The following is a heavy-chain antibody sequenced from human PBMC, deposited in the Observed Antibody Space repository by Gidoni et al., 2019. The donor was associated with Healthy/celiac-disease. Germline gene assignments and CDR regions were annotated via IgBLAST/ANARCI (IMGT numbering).Heavy chain of an antibody. J-gene: IGHJ4*02. V-gene: IGHV4-31*02. Sequence: STYYNPSLKSRVTISVDTSKNQFSLKLSSVTAADTAVYYCARDAGSYGLLWGQGTLVTVSS. CDR3: ARDAGSYGLL. CDR2: ST. D-gene: IGHD5-18*01.